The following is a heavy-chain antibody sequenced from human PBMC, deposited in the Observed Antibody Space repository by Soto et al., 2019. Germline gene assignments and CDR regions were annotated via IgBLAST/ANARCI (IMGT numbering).Heavy chain of an antibody. J-gene: IGHJ6*02. V-gene: IGHV3-48*02. Sequence: PGGSLRLSCAASGFTFRSYSMNWVRQAPGKGLEWVSYISSSNRTINYADSVKGRFIISRDNAKNSLYLQMHSLRDGDTAVYYCAREGWPLLQTGMDVWGQGTTVTVS. D-gene: IGHD2-15*01. CDR2: ISSSNRTI. CDR1: GFTFRSYS. CDR3: AREGWPLLQTGMDV.